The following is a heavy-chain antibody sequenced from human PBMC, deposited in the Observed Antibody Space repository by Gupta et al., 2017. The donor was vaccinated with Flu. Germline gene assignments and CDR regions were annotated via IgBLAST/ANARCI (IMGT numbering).Heavy chain of an antibody. CDR2: IIPIFGTA. J-gene: IGHJ1*01. V-gene: IGHV1-69*06. CDR3: ARTLPRVVPAAIRESKYFQH. Sequence: LEWMGGIIPIFGTANYAQKFQGRVTITADKSTSTAYMELSSLRSEDTAVYYCARTLPRVVPAAIRESKYFQHWGQGTLVTVSS. D-gene: IGHD2-2*02.